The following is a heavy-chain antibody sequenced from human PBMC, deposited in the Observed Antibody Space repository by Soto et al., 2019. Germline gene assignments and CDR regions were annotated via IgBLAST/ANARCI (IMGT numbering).Heavy chain of an antibody. CDR1: GGSISSGDYY. V-gene: IGHV4-30-4*01. Sequence: KTSETLSLTCTVSGGSISSGDYYWSWIRQPPGKGLEWIGYIYYSGSTYYNPSLKSRVTISVDTSKNQFSLKLSSVTAADTAVCYCARAGSNYALHFDYWGQGTLVTVSS. CDR3: ARAGSNYALHFDY. CDR2: IYYSGST. J-gene: IGHJ4*02. D-gene: IGHD4-4*01.